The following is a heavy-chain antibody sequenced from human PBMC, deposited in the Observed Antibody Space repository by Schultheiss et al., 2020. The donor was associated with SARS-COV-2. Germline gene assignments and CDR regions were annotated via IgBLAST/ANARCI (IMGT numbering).Heavy chain of an antibody. CDR2: ISSYNDNT. V-gene: IGHV1-8*01. CDR3: AKGVKAAAGTGDY. Sequence: ASVKVSCKASGYTFTSYDINWVRQATGQGLEWMGWISSYNDNTKYAQKFQGRVTMTRDTSTSTVYMELSSLRAEDTAVYYCAKGVKAAAGTGDYWGQGTLVTVSS. CDR1: GYTFTSYD. J-gene: IGHJ4*02. D-gene: IGHD6-13*01.